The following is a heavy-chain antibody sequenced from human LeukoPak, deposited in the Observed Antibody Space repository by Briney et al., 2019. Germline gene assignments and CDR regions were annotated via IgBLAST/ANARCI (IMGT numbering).Heavy chain of an antibody. CDR1: GFPFSSFS. Sequence: WGALRLSCAASGFPFSSFSMNWVRQAPGKGPEWVSSISSTSSYIYYANSMKGRFTISRDNSKNTLYLQMSSLRDEDTAVYYCARARDGSGNWFDPWGQGTLVTVSS. J-gene: IGHJ5*02. V-gene: IGHV3-21*01. CDR3: ARARDGSGNWFDP. D-gene: IGHD3-10*01. CDR2: ISSTSSYI.